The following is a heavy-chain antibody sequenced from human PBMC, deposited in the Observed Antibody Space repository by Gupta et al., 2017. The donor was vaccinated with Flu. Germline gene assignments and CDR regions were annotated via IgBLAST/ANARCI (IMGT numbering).Heavy chain of an antibody. Sequence: EVQLVESGGGLVQPGGSLRPSCAVSGFTVSGNYMSWVRQAPGKGLEWVSVIHAGGSTFYADSAKGRFTISRHNSENTVYLQMNSLRGEDTAVYYCARGPNFDIWGQGTMVTVSS. J-gene: IGHJ3*02. V-gene: IGHV3-53*04. CDR3: ARGPNFDI. CDR2: IHAGGST. CDR1: GFTVSGNY.